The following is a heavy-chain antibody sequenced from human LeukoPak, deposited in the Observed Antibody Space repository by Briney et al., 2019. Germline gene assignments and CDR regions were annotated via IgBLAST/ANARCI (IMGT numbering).Heavy chain of an antibody. Sequence: ASVKVSCKASGYTFTSYGISWVRQAPGQGLEWMGWISAYNGNTNYAQKLQGRVTMTTDTSTSTAYMELRSLRSDDTAVYYCARDFYSHDYGETNDAFGIWGQGTMVTVSS. CDR2: ISAYNGNT. CDR3: ARDFYSHDYGETNDAFGI. V-gene: IGHV1-18*01. D-gene: IGHD4-17*01. CDR1: GYTFTSYG. J-gene: IGHJ3*02.